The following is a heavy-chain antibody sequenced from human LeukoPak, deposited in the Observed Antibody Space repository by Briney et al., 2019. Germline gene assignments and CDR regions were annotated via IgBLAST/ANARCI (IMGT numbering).Heavy chain of an antibody. CDR2: IYHSGST. CDR3: ARVIMVRGANWFDP. V-gene: IGHV4-30-2*01. CDR1: GGSISSGGYS. Sequence: SETLSLTCAVSGGSISSGGYSWSWIRQPPGTGLEWIGYIYHSGSTYYNPSLKSRVTISVDRSKNQFSLKLSSVTAADTAVYYCARVIMVRGANWFDPWGQGTLVTVSS. D-gene: IGHD3-10*01. J-gene: IGHJ5*02.